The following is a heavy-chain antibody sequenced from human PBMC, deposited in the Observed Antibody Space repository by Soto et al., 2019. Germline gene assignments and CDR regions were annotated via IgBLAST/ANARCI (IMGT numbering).Heavy chain of an antibody. V-gene: IGHV3-23*01. Sequence: GGSLRLSCEASGFTFSSYAMSWVRQAPGKGLEWVSAIGGSGGSTYYADSVKVRFTISTDNTQNTLNLNMNSLRDEDTSVYSCAKDPRPGGSIEFDYWGQGTLVTVSS. CDR3: AKDPRPGGSIEFDY. D-gene: IGHD2-15*01. J-gene: IGHJ4*02. CDR1: GFTFSSYA. CDR2: IGGSGGST.